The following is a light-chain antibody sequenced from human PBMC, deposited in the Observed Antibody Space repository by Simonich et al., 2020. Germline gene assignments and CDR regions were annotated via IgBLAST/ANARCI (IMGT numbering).Light chain of an antibody. CDR1: QRLLHKDGKTY. Sequence: DIVMTQTPLSLSVTPGQPASISCKSSQRLLHKDGKTYLYGYLQKPGQSPQLLIYEVSNRVSGGPDRFSGSGSGTDFTLKISRVEAEDVGVYYCMQSIQLPITFGQGTRLEIK. CDR3: MQSIQLPIT. CDR2: EVS. V-gene: IGKV2D-29*02. J-gene: IGKJ5*01.